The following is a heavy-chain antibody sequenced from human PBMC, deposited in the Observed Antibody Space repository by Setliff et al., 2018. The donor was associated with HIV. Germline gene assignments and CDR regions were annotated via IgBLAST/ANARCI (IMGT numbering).Heavy chain of an antibody. Sequence: SETLSLTCTVSGGSISSYYWSWIRQPPGKGLEWIGYIYYSGSTNYNPSLKSRVTISVDTSKNQFSLKLSSVTAADTAVYYCARGEGAGLGYSSGWAYYYYGMDVWGQGTMVTVSS. D-gene: IGHD6-19*01. V-gene: IGHV4-59*01. J-gene: IGHJ6*02. CDR1: GGSISSYY. CDR3: ARGEGAGLGYSSGWAYYYYGMDV. CDR2: IYYSGST.